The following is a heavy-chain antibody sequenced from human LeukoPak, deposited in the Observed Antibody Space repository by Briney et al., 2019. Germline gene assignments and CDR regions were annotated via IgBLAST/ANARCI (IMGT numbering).Heavy chain of an antibody. J-gene: IGHJ5*02. CDR1: GYTFTSYG. Sequence: ASVKVSCKASGYTFTSYGINWVRQAPGQGLEWMGWISAYNGDTNYAQKLQGRVTMTTDTSTSTAYMELRSLRSDDTAVYYCARGAYGYCSGGSCHAFDPWGQGTLVTVSS. D-gene: IGHD2-15*01. CDR3: ARGAYGYCSGGSCHAFDP. CDR2: ISAYNGDT. V-gene: IGHV1-18*01.